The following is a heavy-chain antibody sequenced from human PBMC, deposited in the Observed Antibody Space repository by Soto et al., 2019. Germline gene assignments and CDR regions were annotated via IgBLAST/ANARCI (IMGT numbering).Heavy chain of an antibody. CDR3: ARHSSYYYDSSAYYDS. J-gene: IGHJ5*01. V-gene: IGHV4-4*02. D-gene: IGHD3-22*01. CDR2: IYHGGNT. Sequence: QVHLQESGPRLVQSSGTLSLTCGVSGAPISTGNWWTWVRQPPGKGLEWIGEIYHGGNTNYRPSLKSRVTISVDKSKNQFSLTLSSVTAADTAVYYCARHSSYYYDSSAYYDSWGQGTLVTVSS. CDR1: GAPISTGNW.